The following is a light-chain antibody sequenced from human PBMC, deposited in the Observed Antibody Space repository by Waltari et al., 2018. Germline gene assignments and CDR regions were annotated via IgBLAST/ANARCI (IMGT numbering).Light chain of an antibody. CDR2: GAY. Sequence: EIVLTQSPGTLSLSPGETATLSCRASQSVSSSDLAWYQQKPGQAPRLLIYGAYSRSTGIPDRFRGSGSGTDFTLTISRLEPEDFAVYYCQQYGSSPHFFGQGTRLEIK. V-gene: IGKV3-20*01. CDR1: QSVSSSD. CDR3: QQYGSSPHF. J-gene: IGKJ5*01.